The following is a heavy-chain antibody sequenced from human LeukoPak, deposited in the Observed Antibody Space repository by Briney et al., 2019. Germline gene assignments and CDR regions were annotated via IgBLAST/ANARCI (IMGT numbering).Heavy chain of an antibody. D-gene: IGHD3-10*01. CDR3: ARDVSGFDY. V-gene: IGHV4-34*01. CDR1: GGSFSGYY. CDR2: INHSGST. J-gene: IGHJ4*02. Sequence: SETLSLTCAVYGGSFSGYYWSWIRQPPGKGLEWIGEINHSGSTNYNPSLKSRVTISVDTSKNQFSLKLSSVTVADTAVYYCARDVSGFDYWGQGTLVTVSS.